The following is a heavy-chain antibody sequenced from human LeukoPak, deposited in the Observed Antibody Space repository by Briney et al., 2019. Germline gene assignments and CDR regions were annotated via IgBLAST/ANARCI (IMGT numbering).Heavy chain of an antibody. CDR2: IYHSGST. V-gene: IGHV4-38-2*01. CDR3: ARIRPDTYYYDSSGYPLGYFDY. Sequence: PSETLSLTCAVSGYSISSGYYWGWIRQPPGKGLEWIGSIYHSGSTYYNPSLKSRVNISVETSKNQFSLKLSFVTAADTAVYYCARIRPDTYYYDSSGYPLGYFDYWGQGTLVTVSS. CDR1: GYSISSGYY. D-gene: IGHD3-22*01. J-gene: IGHJ4*02.